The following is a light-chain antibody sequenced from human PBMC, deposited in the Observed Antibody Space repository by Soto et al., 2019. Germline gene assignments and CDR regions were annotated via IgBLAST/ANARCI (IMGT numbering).Light chain of an antibody. J-gene: IGKJ1*01. V-gene: IGKV3-15*01. CDR1: QSVSSN. CDR2: DAS. Sequence: EIVMTQSPATLSVSPGARATLSCRASQSVSSNLAWYQQKPGQAPRLLIFDASTRATGIPARFSGSGSGTEFTLTISSLQSEDFAVYYCQQYDNGKTFGQGTKVEIK. CDR3: QQYDNGKT.